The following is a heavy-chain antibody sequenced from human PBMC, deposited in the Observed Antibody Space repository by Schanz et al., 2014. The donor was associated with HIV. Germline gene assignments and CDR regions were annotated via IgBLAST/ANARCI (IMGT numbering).Heavy chain of an antibody. V-gene: IGHV3-53*01. CDR3: ARDSPVAAGTLDY. D-gene: IGHD6-13*01. CDR2: IYSAGTT. Sequence: EVQLLESGGGLIQPGGSLRLSCVFSGFTVSNNHLSWVRQAPGKGLEWVSIIYSAGTTYYTDSVKGRFTISRDNSKNTLYLQMNSLGAEDTAVYYCARDSPVAAGTLDYWGQGTLVTVSS. J-gene: IGHJ4*02. CDR1: GFTVSNNH.